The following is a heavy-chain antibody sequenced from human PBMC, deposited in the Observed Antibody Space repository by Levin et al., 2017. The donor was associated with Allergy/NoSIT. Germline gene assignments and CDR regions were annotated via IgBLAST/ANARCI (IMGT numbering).Heavy chain of an antibody. Sequence: SETLSLTCTVSGGSVRSGSYYWGWIRQPPGKGLEWIGHIYYTGSTNYNPSLKSRVTISQDMSKNQFSLRLSSVTAADTAVYFCARAGIQLWFDPWGQGTLVTVSS. CDR2: IYYTGST. CDR3: ARAGIQLWFDP. J-gene: IGHJ5*02. D-gene: IGHD5-18*01. V-gene: IGHV4-61*01. CDR1: GGSVRSGSYY.